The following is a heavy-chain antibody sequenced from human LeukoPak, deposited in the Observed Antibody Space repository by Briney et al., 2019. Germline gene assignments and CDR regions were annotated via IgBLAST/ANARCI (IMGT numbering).Heavy chain of an antibody. CDR3: AREGTYSNYAPYFDY. CDR1: GFTFSSYW. J-gene: IGHJ4*02. V-gene: IGHV3-74*01. CDR2: INTDGSDT. Sequence: QSGGSLRLSCAASGFTFSSYWMHWVRQAPGKGLVWVSRINTDGSDTSYADSVKGRFTISRDNAKNSLYLQMNSLRAEDTAVYYCAREGTYSNYAPYFDYWGQGTLVTVSS. D-gene: IGHD4-11*01.